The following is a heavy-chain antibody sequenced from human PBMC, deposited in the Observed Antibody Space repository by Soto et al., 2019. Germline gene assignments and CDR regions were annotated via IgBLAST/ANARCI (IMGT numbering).Heavy chain of an antibody. J-gene: IGHJ4*02. CDR3: VFLGRSSGYYYVVDY. Sequence: EVQLVESGGGLVKPGGSLRLSCAASGFTFSNAWMNWVRQAPGKGLEWVGRIKSKTDGGTTDYAAPVKGRFTISRDDSKNTLYLQMNSLKTEDTAVYYCVFLGRSSGYYYVVDYWGQGTLVTVSS. CDR1: GFTFSNAW. CDR2: IKSKTDGGTT. D-gene: IGHD3-22*01. V-gene: IGHV3-15*07.